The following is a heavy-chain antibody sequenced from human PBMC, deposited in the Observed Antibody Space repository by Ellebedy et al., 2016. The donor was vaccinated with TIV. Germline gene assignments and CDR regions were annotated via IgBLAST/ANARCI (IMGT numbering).Heavy chain of an antibody. J-gene: IGHJ4*02. CDR2: MNPNSGNT. Sequence: ASVKVSCXASGYTFTGYYMHWVRQAPGQGLEWMGWMNPNSGNTGYAQKFQGRVTMTRNTSISTAYMELSRLRSDDTAVYYCARGSHLVSIDYWGQGTLVTVSS. CDR3: ARGSHLVSIDY. V-gene: IGHV1-8*02. D-gene: IGHD6-6*01. CDR1: GYTFTGYY.